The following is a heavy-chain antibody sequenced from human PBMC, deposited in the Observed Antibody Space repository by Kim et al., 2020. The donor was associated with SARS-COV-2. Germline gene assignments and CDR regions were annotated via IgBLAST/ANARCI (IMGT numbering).Heavy chain of an antibody. V-gene: IGHV3-11*01. J-gene: IGHJ4*02. CDR1: GFTFSDYY. D-gene: IGHD6-13*01. CDR3: ARGDPNAAAGFY. Sequence: GGSLRLSCAAPGFTFSDYYMAWLRQAPGKGLEWVSYISYSGDKTYYADSVKGRFTVSRDNAKNSLHLQLNDLRVDDTAVYYCARGDPNAAAGFYWGQGTLVTVSS. CDR2: ISYSGDKT.